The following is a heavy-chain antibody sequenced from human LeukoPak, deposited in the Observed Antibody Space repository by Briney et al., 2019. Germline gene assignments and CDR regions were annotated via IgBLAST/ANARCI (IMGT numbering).Heavy chain of an antibody. V-gene: IGHV4-59*01. CDR1: GGSISSYY. CDR3: ARDNKTPYYFDY. D-gene: IGHD1/OR15-1a*01. Sequence: ETLSLTCTVSGGSISSYYWSWIRQPPGKGLEWIGYIYYSGSTNYNPSLKSRVTISVDTSKNQFSLKLSSETAADTAVYYCARDNKTPYYFDYWGQGTLVTVSS. CDR2: IYYSGST. J-gene: IGHJ4*02.